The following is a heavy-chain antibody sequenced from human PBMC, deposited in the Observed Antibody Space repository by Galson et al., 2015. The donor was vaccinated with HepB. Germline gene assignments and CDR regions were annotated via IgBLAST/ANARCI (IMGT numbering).Heavy chain of an antibody. V-gene: IGHV3-15*01. CDR1: GFTFSNAW. CDR3: TTDHLSVAGISRLGDY. CDR2: IKSKTDGGTT. J-gene: IGHJ4*02. Sequence: SLRLSCAASGFTFSNAWMSWVRQAPGKGLEWVGRIKSKTDGGTTDYAAPVKGRFTISRDDSKNTLYLQMNSLKTEDTAVYYCTTDHLSVAGISRLGDYWGQGTLVTVSS. D-gene: IGHD6-19*01.